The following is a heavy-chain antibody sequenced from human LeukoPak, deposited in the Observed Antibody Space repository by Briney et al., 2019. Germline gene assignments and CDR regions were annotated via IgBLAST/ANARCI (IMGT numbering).Heavy chain of an antibody. D-gene: IGHD3-10*01. CDR1: GGSISSYY. V-gene: IGHV4-59*01. CDR2: IYYSGST. CDR3: ARGGLLWFGELLSSGYYFDY. Sequence: PSETLSLTCTVSGGSISSYYWSWIRQPPGKGLEWIGYIYYSGSTNYNPSLKSRVTISVDTSKNQFSLKLSSVTAADTAVYYCARGGLLWFGELLSSGYYFDYWGQGTLVTVSS. J-gene: IGHJ4*02.